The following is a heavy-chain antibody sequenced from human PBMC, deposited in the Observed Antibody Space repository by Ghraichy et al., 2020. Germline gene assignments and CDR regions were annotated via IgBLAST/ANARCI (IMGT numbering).Heavy chain of an antibody. D-gene: IGHD3-22*01. Sequence: EGSLRLSCAASGFTFSNAWMSWVRQAPGKGLEWVGRIKSKTDGGTTDYAAPVKGRFTISRDDSKNTLYLQMNSLKTEDTAVYYCTTEITMIVVVIRDYWGQGTLVTVSS. CDR1: GFTFSNAW. J-gene: IGHJ4*02. V-gene: IGHV3-15*01. CDR2: IKSKTDGGTT. CDR3: TTEITMIVVVIRDY.